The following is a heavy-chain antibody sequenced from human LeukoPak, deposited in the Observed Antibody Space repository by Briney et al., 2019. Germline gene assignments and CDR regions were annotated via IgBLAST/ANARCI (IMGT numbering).Heavy chain of an antibody. J-gene: IGHJ4*02. CDR1: GGTFTSYY. CDR3: ARATLSDYYFNY. CDR2: INPSGGST. V-gene: IGHV1-46*01. Sequence: ASVKVSCKASGGTFTSYYMHWVRQAPGQGLEWMGIINPSGGSTSYAQKFQGRVTMTRDTSTNTVYMELSSLRSEDTAVYFCARATLSDYYFNYWGQGTLVTVSS.